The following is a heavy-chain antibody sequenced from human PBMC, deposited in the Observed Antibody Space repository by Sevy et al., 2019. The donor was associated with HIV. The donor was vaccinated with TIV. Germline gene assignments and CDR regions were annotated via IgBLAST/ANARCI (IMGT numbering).Heavy chain of an antibody. D-gene: IGHD1-1*01. Sequence: SETLSLTYTVSGGSVSSGSYYWSWIRQPPGKGLEWIGYIYYSGSTNYNPSLKSRVTISVDTSKNQFSLKLSSVTAADTAVYYCARDSELERYDYWGQGTLVTVSS. CDR1: GGSVSSGSYY. J-gene: IGHJ4*02. V-gene: IGHV4-61*01. CDR3: ARDSELERYDY. CDR2: IYYSGST.